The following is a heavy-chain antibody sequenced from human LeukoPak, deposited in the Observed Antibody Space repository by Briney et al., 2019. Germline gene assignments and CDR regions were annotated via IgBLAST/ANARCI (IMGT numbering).Heavy chain of an antibody. V-gene: IGHV3-30*02. CDR1: GFTFSSYG. Sequence: GGSLRLSCAASGFTFSSYGMHWVRQAPGKGLEWVALIRYDGSNKYYAASVQGRLTISRDNSKNTAYLQMNSLRAEDTAVYYCAKDLVAVATHTPIDYWGQGTLVTVSS. CDR3: AKDLVAVATHTPIDY. J-gene: IGHJ4*02. CDR2: IRYDGSNK. D-gene: IGHD6-19*01.